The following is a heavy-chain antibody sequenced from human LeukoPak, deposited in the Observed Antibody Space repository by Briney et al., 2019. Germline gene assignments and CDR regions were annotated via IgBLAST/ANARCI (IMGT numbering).Heavy chain of an antibody. CDR1: GYTFTGYY. D-gene: IGHD3-10*01. Sequence: ASVKVSRKASGYTFTGYYMHWVRQAPGQGLEWMGWINPNSGGTNYAQKFQGRVTMTRDTSISTAYMELSRLRSDDTAVYYCARGYYYGSGSYYLGFDPWGQGTLVTVSS. V-gene: IGHV1-2*02. CDR3: ARGYYYGSGSYYLGFDP. J-gene: IGHJ5*02. CDR2: INPNSGGT.